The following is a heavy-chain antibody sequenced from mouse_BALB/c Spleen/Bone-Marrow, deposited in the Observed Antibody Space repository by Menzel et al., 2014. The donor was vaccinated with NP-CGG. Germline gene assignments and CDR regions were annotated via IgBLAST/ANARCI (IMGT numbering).Heavy chain of an antibody. J-gene: IGHJ2*01. D-gene: IGHD1-1*01. CDR1: GFSLSSYV. CDR3: ARASSGWDPFDL. V-gene: IGHV5-6-5*01. CDR2: MGSNGIT. Sequence: EESGGRLVTPGTPLTLTCTASGFSLSSYVMSWVRQAPGKGLEWIAIMGSNGITYYANWAKGRFTISKTSTTVDLRITSPTTEDTATYFCARASSGWDPFDLWGQGTLVTVSS.